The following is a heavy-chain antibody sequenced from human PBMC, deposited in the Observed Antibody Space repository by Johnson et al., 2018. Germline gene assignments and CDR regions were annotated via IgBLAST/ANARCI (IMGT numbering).Heavy chain of an antibody. Sequence: QVQLVQSGGDLVKPGGSLRLSCEASGFYLGDFYMNWIRQAPGKGLEWLSYISGSGDRIDYADSVRGRFTTSRDNSKNTLYLQMNGLRADDTAVYYCANPPRSGYDSYDFFMDVWGKGTTVTVSS. D-gene: IGHD5-12*01. CDR3: ANPPRSGYDSYDFFMDV. V-gene: IGHV3-11*01. CDR1: GFYLGDFY. CDR2: ISGSGDRI. J-gene: IGHJ6*03.